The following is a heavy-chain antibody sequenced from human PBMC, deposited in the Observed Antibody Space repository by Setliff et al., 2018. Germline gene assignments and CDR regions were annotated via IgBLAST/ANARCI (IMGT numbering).Heavy chain of an antibody. V-gene: IGHV5-51*01. J-gene: IGHJ5*02. Sequence: PGESLKISCKGSGYSFTTYWIVWVRQMPGKGLEWMGIIFPGDSDTRYSPSFQGQVTISADKSITTAYLRWSSLKASYTAMYYCARALYPSSFIGHNWFDPWGQGNLVTVSS. CDR1: GYSFTTYW. CDR2: IFPGDSDT. D-gene: IGHD2-2*01. CDR3: ARALYPSSFIGHNWFDP.